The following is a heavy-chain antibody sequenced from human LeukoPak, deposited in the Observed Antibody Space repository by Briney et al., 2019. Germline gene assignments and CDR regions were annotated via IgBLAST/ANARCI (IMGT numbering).Heavy chain of an antibody. CDR3: AAHSSSYNY. Sequence: GGSLRLSCAASGFTFSSYTMNWVRQAPGKGLEWVGNIKQDGSEKYYVDSVKGRFTISRDNAKNSLYLQMNSLSAEDTAVYYCAAHSSSYNYWGQGTLVTVSS. V-gene: IGHV3-7*01. D-gene: IGHD6-6*01. CDR1: GFTFSSYT. CDR2: IKQDGSEK. J-gene: IGHJ4*02.